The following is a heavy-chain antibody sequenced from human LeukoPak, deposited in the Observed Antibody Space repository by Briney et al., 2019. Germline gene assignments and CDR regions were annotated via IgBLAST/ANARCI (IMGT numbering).Heavy chain of an antibody. CDR3: ARDVAVIRGLPLDY. J-gene: IGHJ4*02. V-gene: IGHV3-48*01. Sequence: PGGSLRLSCAASGFTFSSYSMNWVRQAPGKGLEWLSYISSSSSTIYYADSVKGRFTISRDNAKNSLYLQMNSLRAEDTAVYYCARDVAVIRGLPLDYWGQGTLVTVSS. CDR2: ISSSSSTI. CDR1: GFTFSSYS. D-gene: IGHD3-16*02.